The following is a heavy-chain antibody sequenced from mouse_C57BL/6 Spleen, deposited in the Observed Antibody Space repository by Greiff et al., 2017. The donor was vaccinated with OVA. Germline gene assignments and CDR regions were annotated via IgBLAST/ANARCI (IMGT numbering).Heavy chain of an antibody. J-gene: IGHJ4*01. CDR1: GYTFTDYY. CDR3: ARSDYGSSWDAMDY. V-gene: IGHV1-19*01. Sequence: VQLQQSGPVLVKPGASVKMSCKASGYTFTDYYMNWVKQSHGKSLEWIGVINPYNGGTSYNQKFKGKATLTVDKSSSTAYMELNSLTSEDSAVYYRARSDYGSSWDAMDYWGQGTSVTVSS. CDR2: INPYNGGT. D-gene: IGHD1-1*01.